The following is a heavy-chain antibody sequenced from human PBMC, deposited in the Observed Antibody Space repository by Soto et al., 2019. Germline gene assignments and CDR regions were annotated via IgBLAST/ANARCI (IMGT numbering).Heavy chain of an antibody. V-gene: IGHV4-31*03. Sequence: QVQLQESGPGLVKPSQTLSLTCTVSGDSISSGGYYWSWIRQHPGKGREWIGYIYYTGSTYYNPSLKSRVSISVDTSKNQFSLKLTSVTAADTAVYYCARDQEVNYSNYGGTDNYYGMDVWGQGTTVTVSS. CDR2: IYYTGST. J-gene: IGHJ6*02. CDR3: ARDQEVNYSNYGGTDNYYGMDV. CDR1: GDSISSGGYY. D-gene: IGHD4-4*01.